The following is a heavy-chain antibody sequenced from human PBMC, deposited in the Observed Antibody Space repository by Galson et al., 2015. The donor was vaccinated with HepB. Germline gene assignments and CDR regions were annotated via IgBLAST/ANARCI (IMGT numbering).Heavy chain of an antibody. CDR3: AKDKGTYYGSGRVSGMGV. D-gene: IGHD3-10*01. Sequence: SLRLSCAVSGFTFDDYAMHWVRQAPGKGLEWVSGITWNSGSIGYADSVKGRFTISRDNAKNSLYLQMNSLRAEDTALYYCAKDKGTYYGSGRVSGMGVWGQGTTVTVSS. CDR1: GFTFDDYA. V-gene: IGHV3-9*01. J-gene: IGHJ6*02. CDR2: ITWNSGSI.